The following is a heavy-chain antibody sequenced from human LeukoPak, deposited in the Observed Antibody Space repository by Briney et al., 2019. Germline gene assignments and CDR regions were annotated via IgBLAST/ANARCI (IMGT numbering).Heavy chain of an antibody. J-gene: IGHJ4*02. CDR1: GFTFSSYA. D-gene: IGHD3-10*01. CDR3: AKEPTPGGAFYFDY. Sequence: GGSLRLSCAASGFTFSSYAMSWVRQAPGKGLEWVSTISDSGRSTYFADSVKGRFTIFRDNSKNTLYLQMNSLRAEDTAVYYCAKEPTPGGAFYFDYWGQGTLVTVSS. V-gene: IGHV3-23*01. CDR2: ISDSGRST.